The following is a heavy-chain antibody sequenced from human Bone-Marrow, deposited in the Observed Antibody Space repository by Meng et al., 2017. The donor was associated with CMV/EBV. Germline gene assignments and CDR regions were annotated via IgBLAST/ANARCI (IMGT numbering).Heavy chain of an antibody. CDR2: IYYSGST. D-gene: IGHD1-26*01. V-gene: IGHV4-59*01. J-gene: IGHJ4*02. Sequence: SETLSLTCTVSGGSISSYYCSWIRQPPGKGLEWIGYIYYSGSTNYNPSLKSRVTISVDTSKNQFSLKLSSVTAADTAIYYCTRGSAAAAGATILPDYWGQGARVTGSS. CDR3: TRGSAAAAGATILPDY. CDR1: GGSISSYY.